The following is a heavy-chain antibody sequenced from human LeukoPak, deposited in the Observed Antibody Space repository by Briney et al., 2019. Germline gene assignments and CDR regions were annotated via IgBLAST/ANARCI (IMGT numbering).Heavy chain of an antibody. CDR1: GGSVSSHY. V-gene: IGHV4-59*02. CDR3: ARRRDAYNLFDF. Sequence: SETLPLTCTVSGGSVSSHYWSWIRQPPGRGLEWIGYIHYSGSTNYNPSLKSRVTISVDTSKNQFSLNVSSVTAADTALYYCARRRDAYNLFDFWGQGTLVTVSS. CDR2: IHYSGST. D-gene: IGHD5-24*01. J-gene: IGHJ4*02.